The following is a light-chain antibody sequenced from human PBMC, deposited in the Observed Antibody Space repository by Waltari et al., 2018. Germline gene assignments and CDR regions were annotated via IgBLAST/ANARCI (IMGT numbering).Light chain of an antibody. CDR1: QSLVSSDGNTF. J-gene: IGKJ4*01. CDR3: MQGTQWPPSLT. CDR2: KVS. Sequence: DVVLTQSPPSLPVTLGQPASISCKSSQSLVSSDGNTFLNWFLQRPGQPPRRLIYKVSNRDSGVPDRFSGSGSGTDFTLKISRVEAEDVGIYYCMQGTQWPPSLTFGGGTKVEIK. V-gene: IGKV2-30*01.